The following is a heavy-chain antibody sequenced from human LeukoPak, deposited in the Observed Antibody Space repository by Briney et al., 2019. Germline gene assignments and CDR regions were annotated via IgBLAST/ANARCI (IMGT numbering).Heavy chain of an antibody. CDR3: ARDPYNGSYGDDYYYYMDV. CDR1: GFTFSNYN. D-gene: IGHD1-26*01. J-gene: IGHJ6*03. Sequence: PGGSLRLSCAASGFTFSNYNMNWVRQTPGKGLEWVSSITRGSIYTFYADSVKGRFTISRDNAKNSLSLQMNSLRAEDTAVYYCARDPYNGSYGDDYYYYMDVWGKGTTVTVSS. CDR2: ITRGSIYT. V-gene: IGHV3-21*01.